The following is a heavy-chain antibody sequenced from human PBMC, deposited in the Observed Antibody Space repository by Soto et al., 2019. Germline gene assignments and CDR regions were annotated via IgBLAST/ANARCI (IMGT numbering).Heavy chain of an antibody. CDR1: GYTFTSYD. D-gene: IGHD3-3*01. Sequence: ASVKVSCKASGYTFTSYDINWVRQAPGQGLEWLGWMDPNSDSTGYAQNFQGRVTMTRNISINTAHMELSSLRSEDTAVYYCARERKFDFWRKGLDVWGQGTTVTVSS. CDR3: ARERKFDFWRKGLDV. CDR2: MDPNSDST. V-gene: IGHV1-8*01. J-gene: IGHJ6*02.